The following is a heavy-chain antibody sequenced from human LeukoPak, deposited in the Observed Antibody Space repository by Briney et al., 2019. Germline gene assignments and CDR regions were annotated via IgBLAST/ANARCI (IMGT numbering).Heavy chain of an antibody. CDR3: AREDGTAFDY. Sequence: GGTLRLSCAASGFTFSSYWMHWVRQAPGKGLVWVSRIKRDGSSTSYADSEKGRFTTSRDNAKNTLYLQMNSLRAEDTAVYYCAREDGTAFDYWGQGTLVTVSS. D-gene: IGHD1-14*01. J-gene: IGHJ4*02. CDR1: GFTFSSYW. CDR2: IKRDGSST. V-gene: IGHV3-74*01.